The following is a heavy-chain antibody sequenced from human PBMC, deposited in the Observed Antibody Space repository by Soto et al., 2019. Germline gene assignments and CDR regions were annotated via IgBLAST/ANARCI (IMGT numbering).Heavy chain of an antibody. CDR3: ARHRLTDSPKWLAQKYYYYGMDA. CDR2: ISAYNGNT. V-gene: IGHV1-18*04. D-gene: IGHD6-19*01. Sequence: ASVKVSCKASGYTFTSYGISWVRQAPGQGLEWMGWISAYNGNTNYAQKLQGRVTMTTDTSTSTAYMELRSLRSDDTAVYYCARHRLTDSPKWLAQKYYYYGMDAWGQGTTVTVTS. J-gene: IGHJ6*02. CDR1: GYTFTSYG.